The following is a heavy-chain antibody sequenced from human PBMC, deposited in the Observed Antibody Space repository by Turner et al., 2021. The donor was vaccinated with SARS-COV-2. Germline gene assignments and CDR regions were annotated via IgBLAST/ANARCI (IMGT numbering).Heavy chain of an antibody. CDR1: GGSISSSSYY. Sequence: QLQLQESGPGLVKPSETLSLTCTVSGGSISSSSYYWGWIRQPPGKGLEWIGNIYYRWSAYYNPSLKSRVTISVDPSKNQFSLKLTSVTAADTAVYYCARLMDTAMDYYGTDVWGQGTTVTVSS. V-gene: IGHV4-39*01. CDR2: IYYRWSA. J-gene: IGHJ6*02. D-gene: IGHD5-18*01. CDR3: ARLMDTAMDYYGTDV.